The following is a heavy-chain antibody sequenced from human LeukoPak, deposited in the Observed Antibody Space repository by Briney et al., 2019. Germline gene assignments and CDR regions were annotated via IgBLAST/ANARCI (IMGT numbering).Heavy chain of an antibody. CDR3: ARGRDGYNFDY. CDR1: GGSISSYY. D-gene: IGHD5-24*01. V-gene: IGHV4-59*01. CDR2: IYYSGST. Sequence: PSETLSLTCTVSGGSISSYYWSWIRQPPGKGLEWIGYIYYSGSTNYNPSLKSRVTISVDTSKNQFSLKLSSVTAADTAVYYCARGRDGYNFDYWGQGTLVTVSS. J-gene: IGHJ4*02.